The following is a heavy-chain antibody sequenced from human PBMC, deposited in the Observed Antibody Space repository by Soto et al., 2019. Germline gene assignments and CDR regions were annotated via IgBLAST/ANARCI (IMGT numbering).Heavy chain of an antibody. J-gene: IGHJ4*02. CDR2: MNPNSGNT. Sequence: ASVKVSCKASGYTFTSYDINWVRQATGQGLEWMGWMNPNSGNTGYAQKFQGRVTMTRNTSISTAYMELSSLRSEDTAVYNYARGGYCTKGVCYRKEFDYWGQGTLFTVSS. CDR1: GYTFTSYD. CDR3: ARGGYCTKGVCYRKEFDY. D-gene: IGHD2-8*01. V-gene: IGHV1-8*01.